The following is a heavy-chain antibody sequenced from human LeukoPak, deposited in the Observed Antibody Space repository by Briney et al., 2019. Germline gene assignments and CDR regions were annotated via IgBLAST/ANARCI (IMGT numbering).Heavy chain of an antibody. D-gene: IGHD1-7*01. CDR2: IYYSGST. CDR1: GDSISSSSSY. CDR3: ARLYGNYQNYFDY. J-gene: IGHJ4*02. V-gene: IGHV4-39*07. Sequence: SETLSLTCTVSGDSISSSSSYWGWIRQPPGEGLEWIGSIYYSGSTYYNTSLKSRVTISVDTSKNQFSLRLRSVTAADTAVYYCARLYGNYQNYFDYWGQGTLVTVSS.